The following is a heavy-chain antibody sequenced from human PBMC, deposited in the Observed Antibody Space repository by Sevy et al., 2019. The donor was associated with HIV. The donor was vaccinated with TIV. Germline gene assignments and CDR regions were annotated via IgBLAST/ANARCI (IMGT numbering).Heavy chain of an antibody. D-gene: IGHD3-3*01. CDR2: IRYDGSNK. CDR3: AKDAGGDYDFWSGYLRYPYYYYYMDV. J-gene: IGHJ6*03. V-gene: IGHV3-30*02. Sequence: GGSLRLSCAASGFTFSSYGMHWVRQAPGKGLEWVAFIRYDGSNKYYADSVKGRFTISRDNSKNTLYLQMNSLRAEDTAVYYCAKDAGGDYDFWSGYLRYPYYYYYMDVWGKGTTVTVSS. CDR1: GFTFSSYG.